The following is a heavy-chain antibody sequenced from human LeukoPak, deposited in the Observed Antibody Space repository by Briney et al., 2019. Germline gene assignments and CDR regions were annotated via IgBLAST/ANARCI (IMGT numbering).Heavy chain of an antibody. J-gene: IGHJ4*02. D-gene: IGHD2-2*01. CDR1: GYTFTSYG. CDR3: ARAYYIYCSSTSCYAGPFDY. CDR2: ISAYNGNT. Sequence: ASVKVSCKASGYTFTSYGISWVRQAPGQGLEWMGWISAYNGNTNYAQKLQGRVTTTTDTSTSTAYMELRSLRSDDTAVYYCARAYYIYCSSTSCYAGPFDYWGQGTLVTVSS. V-gene: IGHV1-18*01.